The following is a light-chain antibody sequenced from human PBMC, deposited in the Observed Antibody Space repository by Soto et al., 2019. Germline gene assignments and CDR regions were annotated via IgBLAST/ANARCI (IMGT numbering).Light chain of an antibody. CDR3: QQLNSYPIT. J-gene: IGKJ5*01. Sequence: DIHLTQSPAFLSASVGDRVTITCRASQGISSYLAWYQQKPGKAPKLRTYAASTLQSGVPSRFSGSGSGTELPLTISRLQPEDFATYYCQQLNSYPITFGQGTRLEIK. CDR2: AAS. CDR1: QGISSY. V-gene: IGKV1-9*01.